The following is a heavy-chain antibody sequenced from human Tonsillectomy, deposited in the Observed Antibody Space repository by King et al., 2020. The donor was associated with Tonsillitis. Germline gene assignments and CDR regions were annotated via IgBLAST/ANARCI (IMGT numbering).Heavy chain of an antibody. V-gene: IGHV3-74*03. Sequence: DVQLVESGGGLVQPEGSLRLSCAASGFTFSNYWMHWVRQAPGKGLVWVSRINGDGSVTKYADSVKGRFTISRDNAKNTLYLQMDSLRAEDTAVYYCARDRWLPHNWFDPWGQGTLVTVSS. CDR3: ARDRWLPHNWFDP. CDR2: INGDGSVT. J-gene: IGHJ5*02. D-gene: IGHD6-19*01. CDR1: GFTFSNYW.